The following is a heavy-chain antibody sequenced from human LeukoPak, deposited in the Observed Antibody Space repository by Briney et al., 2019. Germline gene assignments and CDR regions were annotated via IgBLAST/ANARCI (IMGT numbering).Heavy chain of an antibody. CDR3: ATSPRYSYGREGSFDY. V-gene: IGHV1-18*01. CDR1: GYTFTSYG. CDR2: ISAYNGNT. Sequence: ASVKVSCKASGYTFTSYGISWVRQAPGQGLEWMGWISAYNGNTNYAQKLQGRVTMTRNTSISTAYMELSSLRSEDTAVYYCATSPRYSYGREGSFDYWGQGTLVTVSS. J-gene: IGHJ4*02. D-gene: IGHD5-18*01.